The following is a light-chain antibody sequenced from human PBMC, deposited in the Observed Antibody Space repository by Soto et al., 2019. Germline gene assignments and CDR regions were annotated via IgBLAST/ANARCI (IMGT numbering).Light chain of an antibody. Sequence: QSALTQPPSASVSPGQSVTISCTGTSSDVGGYNSVSWYQQHPGKAPRLMIYEVSKRPSGVPDRFSGSKSGSTASLTVSGLQAEDEADYYCSAYAGRLVFGGGTKVTVL. CDR2: EVS. CDR3: SAYAGRLV. J-gene: IGLJ2*01. V-gene: IGLV2-8*01. CDR1: SSDVGGYNS.